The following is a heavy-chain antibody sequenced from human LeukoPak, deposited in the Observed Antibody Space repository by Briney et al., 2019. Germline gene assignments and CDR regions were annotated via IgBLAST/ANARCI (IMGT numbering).Heavy chain of an antibody. CDR2: IYTSGGT. CDR1: GGSISSYY. V-gene: IGHV4-4*07. J-gene: IGHJ4*02. D-gene: IGHD3-22*01. CDR3: AGDYYDSSGYYYAL. Sequence: PSETLSLTCTVSGGSISSYYWSWIRQPAGKGLEWIGRIYTSGGTNYNPSLKSRVTMSIDTSKNQFSLKLSSVTAADTAVYYCAGDYYDSSGYYYALWGQGTLVTVSS.